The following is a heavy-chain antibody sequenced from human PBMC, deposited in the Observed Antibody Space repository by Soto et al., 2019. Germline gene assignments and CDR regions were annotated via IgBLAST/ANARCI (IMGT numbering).Heavy chain of an antibody. V-gene: IGHV3-30*18. D-gene: IGHD4-17*01. CDR3: AKVQPDYGDDYGMDV. CDR2: ISYDGSNK. J-gene: IGHJ6*02. CDR1: GFTFSSYG. Sequence: GGSLRLSCAASGFTFSSYGMHWVRQAPGKGLEWVAVISYDGSNKYYADSVKGRFTISRDNSKNTLYLQMNSLRAEDTAVYYCAKVQPDYGDDYGMDVWGQGTTVTVSS.